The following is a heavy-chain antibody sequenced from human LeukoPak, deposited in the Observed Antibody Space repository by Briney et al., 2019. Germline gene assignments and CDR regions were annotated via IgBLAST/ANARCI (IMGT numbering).Heavy chain of an antibody. D-gene: IGHD3-3*01. J-gene: IGHJ4*02. CDR1: GYTFTSYG. CDR2: ISAYNGNT. Sequence: ASVKVSCKASGYTFTSYGISWVRQAPGQGLEWMGWISAYNGNTNYAQKLQGRVTMTTDTSTSTAYMELRSLRSDDTAVYYCARIDDRYYDFWSGYLDYWGQGTLVTVSS. V-gene: IGHV1-18*01. CDR3: ARIDDRYYDFWSGYLDY.